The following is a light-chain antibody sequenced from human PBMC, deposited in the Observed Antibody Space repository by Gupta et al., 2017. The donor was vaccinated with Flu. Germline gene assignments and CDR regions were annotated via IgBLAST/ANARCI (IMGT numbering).Light chain of an antibody. J-gene: IGLJ2*01. Sequence: QAVVTQEPSFSVSPGGTLTLTCGLSSGSVSTDHYTSWYQQRPGQAPRTLVYSTSTRSSGVPERFSGSILGHKAALTITGAQADDDCLYVCVLYMGNGVWIFGGGTRVTVL. CDR1: SGSVSTDHY. V-gene: IGLV8-61*01. CDR3: VLYMGNGVWI. CDR2: STS.